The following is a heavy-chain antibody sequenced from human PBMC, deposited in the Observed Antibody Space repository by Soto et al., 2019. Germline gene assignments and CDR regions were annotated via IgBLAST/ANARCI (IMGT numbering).Heavy chain of an antibody. CDR3: ASSPVGVSPEIGAFDI. D-gene: IGHD3-16*01. Sequence: QVQLVQSGAEVKKPGSSVKVSCKASGGTFSSYAISWVRQAPGQGLEWMGGIIPIFGTANYAQKFQGRVTITADESTSTAYIELSSLRSEDTAVYYCASSPVGVSPEIGAFDIWGQGTMVTVSS. CDR2: IIPIFGTA. J-gene: IGHJ3*02. V-gene: IGHV1-69*01. CDR1: GGTFSSYA.